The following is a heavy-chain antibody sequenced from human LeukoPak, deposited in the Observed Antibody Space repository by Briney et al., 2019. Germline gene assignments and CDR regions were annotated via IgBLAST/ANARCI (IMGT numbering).Heavy chain of an antibody. Sequence: SETLSLTCTVSGYSISSGYYWGWIRQPPGKGLEWIGSIYHSGSTYYNPSLKSRVTISVDTSKNQFSLKLSSVTAADTAVYYCASVAAMVPSSFDYWGQGTLVTVSS. D-gene: IGHD5-18*01. CDR2: IYHSGST. J-gene: IGHJ4*02. CDR3: ASVAAMVPSSFDY. V-gene: IGHV4-38-2*02. CDR1: GYSISSGYY.